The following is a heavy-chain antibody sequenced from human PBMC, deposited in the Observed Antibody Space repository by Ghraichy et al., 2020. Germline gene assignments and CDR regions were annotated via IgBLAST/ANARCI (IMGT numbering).Heavy chain of an antibody. J-gene: IGHJ3*01. CDR3: ASRNRIQLWPGRNSDAFDY. CDR1: GFTFSSYS. Sequence: GGSLRLSCAASGFTFSSYSMNWVRQAPGKGLEWVSYISSSSSTIYYADSVKDRFTISRDNAKNSLYLQMNSLRAEDTAVYYCASRNRIQLWPGRNSDAFDYWGQGTMVTVSS. D-gene: IGHD5-18*01. CDR2: ISSSSSTI. V-gene: IGHV3-48*04.